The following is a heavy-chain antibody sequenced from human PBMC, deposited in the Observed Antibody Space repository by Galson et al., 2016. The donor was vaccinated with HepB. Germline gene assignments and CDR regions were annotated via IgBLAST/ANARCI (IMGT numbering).Heavy chain of an antibody. CDR2: LTTDGNIA. D-gene: IGHD1-14*01. V-gene: IGHV3-74*01. J-gene: IGHJ6*01. CDR1: GFPFSVYW. CDR3: ARENHYVLDV. Sequence: SLRLSCAATGFPFSVYWMQWVRRVPGKGLVWVSRLTTDGNIAYGDSVMGRFTISRDNAKNTLYLHMASLRAEDTAVYYCARENHYVLDVWGQGTTVTVSS.